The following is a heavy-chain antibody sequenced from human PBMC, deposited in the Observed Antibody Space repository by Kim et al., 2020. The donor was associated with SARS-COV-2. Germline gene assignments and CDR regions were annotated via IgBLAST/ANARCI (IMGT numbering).Heavy chain of an antibody. D-gene: IGHD4-4*01. CDR3: ARDAGNSYCYFDL. CDR2: IYGGGNT. Sequence: GGSLRLSCAASGFTVSSTYMSWVRQAPGKGPEWVSLIYGGGNTYYADSVKGRFTISRDNSKNTVYLQMSSLRAEDTAVYYCARDAGNSYCYFDLWGRGTLVTVSS. V-gene: IGHV3-53*01. CDR1: GFTVSSTY. J-gene: IGHJ2*01.